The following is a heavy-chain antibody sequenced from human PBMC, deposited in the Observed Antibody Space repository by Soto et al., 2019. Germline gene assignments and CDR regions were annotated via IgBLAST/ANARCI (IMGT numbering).Heavy chain of an antibody. CDR3: AKDIFGNYADYYYGMDV. V-gene: IGHV3-9*01. CDR1: GFTFDDYA. Sequence: ESGGGLVQPGGSLRLSCAASGFTFDDYAMHWVRQAPGKGLEWVSGISWNSGSIGYADSVKGRFTISRDNAKNSLYLQMNSLRAEDTALYYCAKDIFGNYADYYYGMDVWGQGTTVTVSS. D-gene: IGHD1-7*01. CDR2: ISWNSGSI. J-gene: IGHJ6*02.